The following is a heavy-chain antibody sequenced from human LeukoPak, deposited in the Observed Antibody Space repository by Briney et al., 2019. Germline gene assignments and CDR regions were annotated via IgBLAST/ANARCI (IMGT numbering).Heavy chain of an antibody. D-gene: IGHD6-13*01. V-gene: IGHV4-59*08. CDR1: GGFISPYY. CDR2: ISYNGST. CDR3: ARVQPLPSSWYNGFDP. J-gene: IGHJ5*02. Sequence: PSETLTLTCTASGGFISPYYWSWLRQPPGKGLEWIGYISYNGSTNYNPSFKTLRSLVTFSFDTSTHQLSLSLSSVTAADTAVYYCARVQPLPSSWYNGFDPWGQGTLGTVSS.